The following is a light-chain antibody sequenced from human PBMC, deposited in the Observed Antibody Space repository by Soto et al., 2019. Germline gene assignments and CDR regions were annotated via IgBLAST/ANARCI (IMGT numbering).Light chain of an antibody. CDR1: RGVDSTY. Sequence: DIVLTQSPGTLSLSPGERATLSCRASRGVDSTYLAWYQQKPGQAPRLLIFGASSRATNIPDRFGGSGSGTDFTLTISALEPNAVPLYDYHPYCCSPATFGGGTYVEI. V-gene: IGKV3-20*01. CDR3: HPYCCSPAT. CDR2: GAS. J-gene: IGKJ4*01.